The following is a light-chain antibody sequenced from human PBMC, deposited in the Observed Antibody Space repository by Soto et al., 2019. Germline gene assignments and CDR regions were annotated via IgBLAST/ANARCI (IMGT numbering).Light chain of an antibody. Sequence: EIVLTQSPATLSLSPGERATLSCRASQSVSSYLAWYQQKPGQAPRLLIYDASNRATGIPARFSGSGSGTDFTLTIGSLEPEDFAVYYCQQRSNWPPWTCGQGPKVEIK. J-gene: IGKJ1*01. CDR3: QQRSNWPPWT. V-gene: IGKV3-11*01. CDR2: DAS. CDR1: QSVSSY.